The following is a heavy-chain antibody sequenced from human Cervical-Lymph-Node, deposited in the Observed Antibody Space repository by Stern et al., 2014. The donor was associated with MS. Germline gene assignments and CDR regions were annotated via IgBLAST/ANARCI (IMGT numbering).Heavy chain of an antibody. CDR1: GGSISSGGYY. J-gene: IGHJ5*02. V-gene: IGHV4-31*03. D-gene: IGHD2-2*01. CDR3: AREYCSSTSCYQWFDP. CDR2: IYYSGST. Sequence: QLQLQESGPGLVKPSQTLSLTCTVSGGSISSGGYYWSRIRPHPGQGLEWIGYIYYSGSTYYTPSLKSRVTISVDTSKNQFSLKLSSVTAADTAVYYCAREYCSSTSCYQWFDPWGQGTLVTVSS.